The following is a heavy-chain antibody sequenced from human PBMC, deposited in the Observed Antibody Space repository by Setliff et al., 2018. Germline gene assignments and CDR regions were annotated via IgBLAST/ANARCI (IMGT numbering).Heavy chain of an antibody. J-gene: IGHJ6*03. CDR2: IYYTGDT. D-gene: IGHD3-10*01. V-gene: IGHV4-39*01. Sequence: SETLSLTCSVTGGSISTSNYYWGWIRQPPGKGLEWIGSIYYTGDTYYDPSLKSRVTMSVDTSRNQFSLHLISVTAADTAVYYCARHVGSRGRGYNYYYYYMDVWGKGTTVTVSS. CDR1: GGSISTSNYY. CDR3: ARHVGSRGRGYNYYYYYMDV.